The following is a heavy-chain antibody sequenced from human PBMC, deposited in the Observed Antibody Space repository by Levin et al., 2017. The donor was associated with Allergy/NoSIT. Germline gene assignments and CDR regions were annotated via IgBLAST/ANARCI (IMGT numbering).Heavy chain of an antibody. J-gene: IGHJ4*02. Sequence: GGSLRLSCAASGFTFSSYAMHWVRQAPGKGLEYVSAISSNGGSTYYANSVKGRFTISRDNSKNTLYLQMGSLRAEDMAVYYCARDWEYDILTGYLYIWGQGTLVTVSS. V-gene: IGHV3-64*01. CDR3: ARDWEYDILTGYLYI. CDR1: GFTFSSYA. CDR2: ISSNGGST. D-gene: IGHD3-9*01.